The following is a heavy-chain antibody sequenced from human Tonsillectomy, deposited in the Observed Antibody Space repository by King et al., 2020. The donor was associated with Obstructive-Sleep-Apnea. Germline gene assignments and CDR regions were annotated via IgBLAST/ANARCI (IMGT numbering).Heavy chain of an antibody. Sequence: QLVQSGAEVKKPGESLKISCKGSGYSFPNHWIGWVRQMPGKGLEWMGIIYPGDSDTRYSPSFQGQVTISADTSINTAYLQWSSLKASDTAIYYCATSFGSGSFSFIAFDIWGQGTMVAVSS. CDR3: ATSFGSGSFSFIAFDI. D-gene: IGHD3-10*01. CDR1: GYSFPNHW. V-gene: IGHV5-51*01. CDR2: IYPGDSDT. J-gene: IGHJ3*02.